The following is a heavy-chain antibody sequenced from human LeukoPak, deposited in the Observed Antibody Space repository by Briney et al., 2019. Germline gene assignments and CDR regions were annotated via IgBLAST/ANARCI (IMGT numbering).Heavy chain of an antibody. J-gene: IGHJ4*02. Sequence: ASVKVSCKASGYTFTSYYISWVRQAPGQGLEWMGWINAYSGNTNYAQKLQGRVTMTTDTSNSTAYMELRSLRSDDTAVYYCGRDRVVGARYFASWGQGTLGPVS. CDR3: GRDRVVGARYFAS. CDR1: GYTFTSYY. D-gene: IGHD1-26*01. CDR2: INAYSGNT. V-gene: IGHV1-18*04.